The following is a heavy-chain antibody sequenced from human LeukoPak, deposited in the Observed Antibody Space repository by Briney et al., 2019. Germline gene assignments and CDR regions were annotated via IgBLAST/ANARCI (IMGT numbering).Heavy chain of an antibody. J-gene: IGHJ6*03. V-gene: IGHV4-4*09. Sequence: SETLSLTCTVSGGSISCYYWSWIRQPPGKGLEWIGYIYTSGSTNYNPSLKSRVTISVDTSKNQFSLKLSSVTAADTAVYYCARHDGAGYYYYMDVWGKGTTVTVS. D-gene: IGHD6-13*01. CDR1: GGSISCYY. CDR2: IYTSGST. CDR3: ARHDGAGYYYYMDV.